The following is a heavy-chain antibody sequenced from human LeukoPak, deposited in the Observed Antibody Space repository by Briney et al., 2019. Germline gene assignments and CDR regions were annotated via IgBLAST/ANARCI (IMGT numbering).Heavy chain of an antibody. Sequence: PSETLSLTCTVYGASISSQYWSWIRQPPGKGLEWIGYVSYSGGTSYNPSLKSRVTISVETSKTQFSLRLTSVTAADTAVYYCARNIISEYSSSHSHFDPWGQGTLVTVSS. CDR2: VSYSGGT. D-gene: IGHD6-6*01. CDR1: GASISSQY. CDR3: ARNIISEYSSSHSHFDP. J-gene: IGHJ5*02. V-gene: IGHV4-59*11.